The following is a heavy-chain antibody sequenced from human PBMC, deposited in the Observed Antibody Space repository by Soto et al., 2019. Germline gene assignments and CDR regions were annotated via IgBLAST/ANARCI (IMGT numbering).Heavy chain of an antibody. J-gene: IGHJ4*02. CDR2: ISAYNGNT. V-gene: IGHV1-18*01. D-gene: IGHD3-10*01. CDR1: GYTFTSYG. CDR3: ARDLMDVVRYYYGSGVMGPNDY. Sequence: ASVKVSCKASGYTFTSYGISWVRQAPGQGLEWMGWISAYNGNTNYAQKLQGRVTMTTDTSTSTAYMELRSLRSDDTAVYYCARDLMDVVRYYYGSGVMGPNDYWGQGTLVTVSS.